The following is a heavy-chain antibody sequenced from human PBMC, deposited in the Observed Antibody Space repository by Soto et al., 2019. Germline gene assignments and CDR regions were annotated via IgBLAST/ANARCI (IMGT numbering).Heavy chain of an antibody. J-gene: IGHJ4*02. CDR3: AKSSTSAYYPHLHY. CDR2: IWFDGSKE. Sequence: QVQLVESGGGVVQPGRSLRLSCAASGITFSSYGMHWVRQATGKGLEWVAIIWFDGSKEHYADSVKGRFTISRDNSRNTLSLQMNSLRSEDTAVYYSAKSSTSAYYPHLHYWGQGRLVTVSS. V-gene: IGHV3-33*06. CDR1: GITFSSYG. D-gene: IGHD3-22*01.